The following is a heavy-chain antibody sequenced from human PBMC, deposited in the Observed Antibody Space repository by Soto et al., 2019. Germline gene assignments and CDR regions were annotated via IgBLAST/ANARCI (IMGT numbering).Heavy chain of an antibody. CDR1: GGSISSSSYY. CDR2: IYYSGST. J-gene: IGHJ6*02. V-gene: IGHV4-39*01. CDR3: ARGGGYYDFWSGYFRYYYGMDV. D-gene: IGHD3-3*01. Sequence: SETLSLTCTVSGGSISSSSYYWGWIRQPPGKGLEWIGSIYYSGSTYYNPSLKSRVTISVDTSKNQFSLKLSSVTAADTAVYYRARGGGYYDFWSGYFRYYYGMDVWGQGTTVTVSS.